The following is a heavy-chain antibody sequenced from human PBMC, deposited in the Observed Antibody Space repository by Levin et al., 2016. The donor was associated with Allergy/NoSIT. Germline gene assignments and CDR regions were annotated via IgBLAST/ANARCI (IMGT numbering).Heavy chain of an antibody. V-gene: IGHV3-21*01. CDR3: ARVLPLDYDILTGSVPVAEYFQH. Sequence: GESLKISCAASGFTFSSYSMNWVRQAPGKGLEWVSSISSSSSYIYYADSVKGRFTISRDNAKNSLYLQMNSLRAEDTAVYYCARVLPLDYDILTGSVPVAEYFQHWGQGTLVTVSS. J-gene: IGHJ1*01. D-gene: IGHD3-9*01. CDR1: GFTFSSYS. CDR2: ISSSSSYI.